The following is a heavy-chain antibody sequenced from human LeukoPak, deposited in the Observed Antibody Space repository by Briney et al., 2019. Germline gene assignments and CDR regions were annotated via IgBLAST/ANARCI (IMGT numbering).Heavy chain of an antibody. D-gene: IGHD3-22*01. CDR3: ARDWGVYDRNVYYDAHDI. CDR2: VKRYESEK. CDR1: GFTFSNYW. J-gene: IGHJ3*02. Sequence: GESLRLSCTVSGFTFSNYWMTWVCRAPPKGLGWVANVKRYESEKYYVDSVQGRFTISRDNAKNSLFLQMSRLRVEETAVYYCARDWGVYDRNVYYDAHDIWGQGTMVTVSS. V-gene: IGHV3-7*01.